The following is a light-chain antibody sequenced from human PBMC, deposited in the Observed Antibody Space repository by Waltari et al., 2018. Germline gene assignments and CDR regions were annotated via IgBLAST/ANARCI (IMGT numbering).Light chain of an antibody. CDR3: QHYYGWSRT. Sequence: EIVLTQSPATLSVSLGATATLSCRASQSVSHNLAWYQQISGQSPRLLLYGVSTRAVGVPERFSGSGSGTDFTLTITDLQSEDFAIYFCQHYYGWSRTFGQGTKV. V-gene: IGKV3-15*01. J-gene: IGKJ1*01. CDR2: GVS. CDR1: QSVSHN.